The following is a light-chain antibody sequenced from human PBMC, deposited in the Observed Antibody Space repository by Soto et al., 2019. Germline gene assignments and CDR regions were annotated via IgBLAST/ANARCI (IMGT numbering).Light chain of an antibody. CDR2: GAS. CDR3: LQYGDFYT. V-gene: IGKV3-20*01. CDR1: QRVSNNL. Sequence: EIVLTQSPGSLSLSPGERATLSCRASQRVSNNLVAWYQQKSGQAPRLLISGASTRATGVSDRFSGSGSGTDFALTISRLEPEDVAVYYCLQYGDFYTFVQGTNLELK. J-gene: IGKJ2*01.